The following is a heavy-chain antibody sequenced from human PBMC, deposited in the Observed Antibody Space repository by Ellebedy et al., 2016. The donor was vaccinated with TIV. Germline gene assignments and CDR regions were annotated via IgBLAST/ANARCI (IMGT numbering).Heavy chain of an antibody. CDR2: IYYTGTT. V-gene: IGHV4-39*01. CDR3: DRGVREIYYYGMDV. CDR1: GGSISSRNSY. J-gene: IGHJ6*02. Sequence: MPSETLSLTCTVSGGSISSRNSYWGWIRQPPGQGPEWIGTIYYTGTTYYNPSVERRITISLDTSKNQFSLKLSSVTAADTAVYYCDRGVREIYYYGMDVWGQGTTVTVSS. D-gene: IGHD3-10*01.